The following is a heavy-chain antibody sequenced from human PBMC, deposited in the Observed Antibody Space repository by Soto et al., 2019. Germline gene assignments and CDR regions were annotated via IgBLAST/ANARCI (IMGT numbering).Heavy chain of an antibody. CDR1: GFSFSYFA. CDR3: AKDRWGSGWSTLDH. V-gene: IGHV3-23*01. J-gene: IGHJ4*02. CDR2: ISGSGGNT. Sequence: EVQLLESGGSLVHPGGSLRLSCAASGFSFSYFAMSWVRQAPGKGLEWVAAISGSGGNTYYADSVKARFTISRDNSKNTLFLQINSRRDEDTAVYYCAKDRWGSGWSTLDHWGQGTLVTVSS. D-gene: IGHD6-19*01.